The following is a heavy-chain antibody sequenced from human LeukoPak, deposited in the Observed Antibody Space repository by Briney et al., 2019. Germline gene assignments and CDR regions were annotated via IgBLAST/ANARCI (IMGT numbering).Heavy chain of an antibody. CDR1: GGSISSYIYY. Sequence: SETLSLTCTVSGGSISSYIYYWGWMRQPPGKGLEWIGSIYYNGSTYYNPSLKSRVTISVDTSKNQFFLKLRSVTAADTAVYFCATIPLRNFDWLFSWGQGTLVAVSS. J-gene: IGHJ5*01. CDR2: IYYNGST. CDR3: ATIPLRNFDWLFS. V-gene: IGHV4-39*07. D-gene: IGHD3-9*01.